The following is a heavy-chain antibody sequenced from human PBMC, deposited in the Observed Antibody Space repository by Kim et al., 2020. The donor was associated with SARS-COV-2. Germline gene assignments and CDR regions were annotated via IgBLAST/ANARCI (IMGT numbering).Heavy chain of an antibody. Sequence: GGSLRLSCAASGFTFSSYAMHWVRQAPGKGLEYVSAISSNGGSTYYANSVKGRSTISRDNSKNTLYLKMGSLRAEDRAVYYCARDRYDFWSGSPFDPWGQGTLVTVSS. V-gene: IGHV3-64*01. CDR3: ARDRYDFWSGSPFDP. J-gene: IGHJ5*02. CDR1: GFTFSSYA. D-gene: IGHD3-3*01. CDR2: ISSNGGST.